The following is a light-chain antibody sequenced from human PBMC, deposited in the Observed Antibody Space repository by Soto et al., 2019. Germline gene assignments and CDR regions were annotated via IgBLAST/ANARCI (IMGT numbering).Light chain of an antibody. V-gene: IGLV2-14*01. J-gene: IGLJ1*01. CDR1: SSDVGGYHY. Sequence: QSALTQPASVSGSPGQSITISCTGTSSDVGGYHYVSWYQKHPAKAPKLMIYDVSNRPSGVSNRFSGSKSGNTASLTISGVQAEDEADYYCSSYTSSSSLWVFGTGTKVTVL. CDR3: SSYTSSSSLWV. CDR2: DVS.